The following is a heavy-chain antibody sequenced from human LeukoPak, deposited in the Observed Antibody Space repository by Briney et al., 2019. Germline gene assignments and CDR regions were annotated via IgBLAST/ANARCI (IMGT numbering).Heavy chain of an antibody. J-gene: IGHJ4*02. CDR3: ATTSYSGSYSYFFDY. Sequence: GGSLRLSRAASGFTFSSYAMSWVRQAPGKGLEWVSAISGSGGSTYYADSVKGRFTISRDNSKNTLYLQMNSLRAEDTAVYYCATTSYSGSYSYFFDYWGQGTLVTVSS. D-gene: IGHD1-26*01. CDR1: GFTFSSYA. V-gene: IGHV3-23*01. CDR2: ISGSGGST.